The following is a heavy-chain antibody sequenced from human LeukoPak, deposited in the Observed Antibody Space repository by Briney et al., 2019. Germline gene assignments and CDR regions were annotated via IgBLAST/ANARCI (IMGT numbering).Heavy chain of an antibody. V-gene: IGHV1-2*02. CDR2: INPNSGGT. CDR1: GYTFTGYY. Sequence: ASVKVSCKASGYTFTGYYMHWVRQAPGQGLEWVGWINPNSGGTNYAQKFQGRVTMTRDTSISTAYMELSRLRSDDTAVYYCARVTYYYGSGDYWGQGTLVTVSS. J-gene: IGHJ4*02. CDR3: ARVTYYYGSGDY. D-gene: IGHD3-10*01.